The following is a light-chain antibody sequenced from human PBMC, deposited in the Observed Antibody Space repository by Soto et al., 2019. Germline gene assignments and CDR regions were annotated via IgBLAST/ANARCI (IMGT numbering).Light chain of an antibody. CDR3: SSYTSSSTYV. CDR1: SSDVGGYNY. J-gene: IGLJ1*01. Sequence: QSVLTQPASVSGSPGQAITISCTGTSSDVGGYNYVSWYQQHPGKAPKLMIYDVSNLPSGVSNRFSGSKSGNTASLTISGLQAEDEADYYCSSYTSSSTYVFGTGTKVPVL. CDR2: DVS. V-gene: IGLV2-14*01.